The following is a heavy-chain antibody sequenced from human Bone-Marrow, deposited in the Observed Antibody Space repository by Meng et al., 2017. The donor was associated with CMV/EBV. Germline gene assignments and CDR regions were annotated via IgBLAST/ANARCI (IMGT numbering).Heavy chain of an antibody. D-gene: IGHD3-3*01. J-gene: IGHJ4*02. Sequence: GESLKISCAASGFRFEAFSMNWVRQAPGKGLEWVASISSRSDYIYYAESVRGRFTVSRDNPKNSMYLQLNSLRAEDTAIYYCARVVRFLEWLTPAFHWGQGTAVTVAS. CDR3: ARVVRFLEWLTPAFH. V-gene: IGHV3-21*06. CDR1: GFRFEAFS. CDR2: ISSRSDYI.